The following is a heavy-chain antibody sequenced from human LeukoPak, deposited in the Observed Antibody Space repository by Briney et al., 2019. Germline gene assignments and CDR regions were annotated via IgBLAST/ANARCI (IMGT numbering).Heavy chain of an antibody. CDR2: LSSYNDNT. CDR3: ARTLRTTASFDP. D-gene: IGHD4-11*01. V-gene: IGHV1-18*01. J-gene: IGHJ5*02. Sequence: ASVKASCKASGYTFTSYGISWVRQAPGQGLEWMGWLSSYNDNTNYAQKLQGRVTMTTDTSTSTAYMELRSLRSDDTAVYYCARTLRTTASFDPWGQGTLVTVSS. CDR1: GYTFTSYG.